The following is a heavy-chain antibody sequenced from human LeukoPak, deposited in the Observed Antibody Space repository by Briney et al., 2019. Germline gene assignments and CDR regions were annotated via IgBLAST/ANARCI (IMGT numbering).Heavy chain of an antibody. CDR3: ARDRVGIAARYYYYYYMDV. D-gene: IGHD6-6*01. J-gene: IGHJ6*03. CDR2: IYYSGST. CDR1: GGSISSYY. V-gene: IGHV4-59*01. Sequence: SETLSLTCTVSGGSISSYYWSWIRQPPGKGLEWIGYIYYSGSTNYNPSLKSRVTISVDTSKNQFSLKLSSVTAADTAVYYCARDRVGIAARYYYYYYMDVWGKGTTVTVSS.